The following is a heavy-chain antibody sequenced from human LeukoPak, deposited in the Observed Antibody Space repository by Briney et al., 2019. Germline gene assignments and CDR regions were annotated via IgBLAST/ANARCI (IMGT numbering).Heavy chain of an antibody. CDR2: IYYSGST. J-gene: IGHJ4*02. V-gene: IGHV4-59*01. CDR1: GGSISSYY. Sequence: SETLSLTCTVSGGSISSYYWNWIRQPPGKGLEWIGYIYYSGSTNYNPSLKSRVTISVDTSKNQFSLKLSSVTAADTAVYYCAGTSDGYNNKFDYWGQGTLVTVSS. D-gene: IGHD5-24*01. CDR3: AGTSDGYNNKFDY.